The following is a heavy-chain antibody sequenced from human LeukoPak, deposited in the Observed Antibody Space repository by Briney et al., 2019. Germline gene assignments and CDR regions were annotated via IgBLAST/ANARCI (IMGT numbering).Heavy chain of an antibody. Sequence: PSETLSLTCTASGGSISSYYWSWIRQPAGKGLEWIGRIYTSGSTNYNPSLKSRVTISVDKSKNQFSLKLSSVTAADTAVYYCAREPAVAGTSYYYYHYMDVWGKGTTVTVSS. J-gene: IGHJ6*03. CDR1: GGSISSYY. V-gene: IGHV4-4*07. D-gene: IGHD6-19*01. CDR2: IYTSGST. CDR3: AREPAVAGTSYYYYHYMDV.